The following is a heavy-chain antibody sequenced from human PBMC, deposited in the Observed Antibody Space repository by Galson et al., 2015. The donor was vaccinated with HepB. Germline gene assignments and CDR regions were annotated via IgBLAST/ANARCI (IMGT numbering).Heavy chain of an antibody. V-gene: IGHV3-23*01. CDR1: GFTFSSYA. CDR2: ISGSGGST. D-gene: IGHD4-11*01. J-gene: IGHJ6*02. CDR3: APYPTTVTTVGPDGMDV. Sequence: SLRLSCAASGFTFSSYAMSWVRQAPGKGLEWVSAISGSGGSTYYADSVKGRFTISRDNSKNTLYLQMNSLRAEDTAVYYCAPYPTTVTTVGPDGMDVWGQGTTVTVSS.